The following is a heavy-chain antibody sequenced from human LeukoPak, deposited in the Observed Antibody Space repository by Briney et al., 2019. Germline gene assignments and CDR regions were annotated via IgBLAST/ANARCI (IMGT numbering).Heavy chain of an antibody. CDR2: FDPEDGEA. Sequence: ASVKVPCKVSGYTLTELSMHWVRQAPGKRLEWMGGFDPEDGEAIYAQKFQGRVTITADKSTSTAYMELSSLRSEDTAVYYCAREGVGGYSGYDTDQNFDYWGQGTLVTVSS. CDR1: GYTLTELS. D-gene: IGHD5-12*01. J-gene: IGHJ4*02. CDR3: AREGVGGYSGYDTDQNFDY. V-gene: IGHV1-24*01.